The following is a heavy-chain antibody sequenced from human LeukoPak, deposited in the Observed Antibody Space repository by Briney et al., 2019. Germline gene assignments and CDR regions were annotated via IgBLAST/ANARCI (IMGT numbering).Heavy chain of an antibody. CDR3: ARYRGLWFGESNRYYYHYIDV. V-gene: IGHV4-59*01. CDR2: IYYDGIT. D-gene: IGHD3-10*01. Sequence: PSETLPLTCTVSGVSISTYYWSWMRQPPGKRLEWIGHIYYDGITNYNPSLKSRVTISVDASKNQFSLKLSSVTAADTAVYYCARYRGLWFGESNRYYYHYIDVWGKGTTVTVSS. CDR1: GVSISTYY. J-gene: IGHJ6*03.